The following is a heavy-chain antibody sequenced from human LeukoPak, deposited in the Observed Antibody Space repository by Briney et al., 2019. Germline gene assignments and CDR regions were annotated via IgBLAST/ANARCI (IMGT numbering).Heavy chain of an antibody. J-gene: IGHJ6*03. Sequence: GGSLRLSCAVSGFTFSSWWMTWVRQAPGKGLEWVANIKQDGSEKNYVDSVKGRFTISRDDAKNSLFLQMNSLRAEDTATYYCARGEFGDYYYFYMDVWGKGTTVTVSS. CDR3: ARGEFGDYYYFYMDV. CDR2: IKQDGSEK. CDR1: GFTFSSWW. D-gene: IGHD2/OR15-2a*01. V-gene: IGHV3-7*01.